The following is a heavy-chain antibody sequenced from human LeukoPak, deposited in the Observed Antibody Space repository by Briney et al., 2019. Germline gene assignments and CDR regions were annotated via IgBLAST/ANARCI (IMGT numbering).Heavy chain of an antibody. CDR3: ARSPWEVYGDYLLLPGY. CDR1: GFTFSDYY. D-gene: IGHD4-17*01. J-gene: IGHJ4*02. Sequence: GGSLRLSCAASGFTFSDYYMSWIRQAPGKGLEWVSYISSSGSTIYYADSVKGRFTISRDNAKNSLYLQMNSLRAEDTAVYYCARSPWEVYGDYLLLPGYWGQGTLVTVSS. V-gene: IGHV3-11*04. CDR2: ISSSGSTI.